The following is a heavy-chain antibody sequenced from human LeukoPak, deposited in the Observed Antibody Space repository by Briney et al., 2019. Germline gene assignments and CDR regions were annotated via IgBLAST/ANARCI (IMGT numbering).Heavy chain of an antibody. J-gene: IGHJ4*02. CDR2: ISSSSSYI. D-gene: IGHD5-24*01. CDR1: GFTFSSYE. CDR3: ARPRGNVEMARIPFDY. Sequence: GGSLRLSCAASGFTFSSYEMNWVRQAPGKGLEWVSSISSSSSYIYYADSVKGRFTISRHNAKNSLYLQMNSLRAEDTAVYYCARPRGNVEMARIPFDYWGQGTLVTVSS. V-gene: IGHV3-21*01.